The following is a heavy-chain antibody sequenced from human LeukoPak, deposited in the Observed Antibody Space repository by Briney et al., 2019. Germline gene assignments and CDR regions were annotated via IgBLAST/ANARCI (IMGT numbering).Heavy chain of an antibody. D-gene: IGHD1-1*01. J-gene: IGHJ2*01. CDR2: IYYSGST. Sequence: SETLSLTCTVSGGSISSYYWSWIRQPPGKGLEWIGYIYYSGSTNYNPSLKSRVTISVDTSKNQFSLKLSSVTAADTAVYYCASLDREGHFDLWGRGTLVTVSS. V-gene: IGHV4-59*08. CDR1: GGSISSYY. CDR3: ASLDREGHFDL.